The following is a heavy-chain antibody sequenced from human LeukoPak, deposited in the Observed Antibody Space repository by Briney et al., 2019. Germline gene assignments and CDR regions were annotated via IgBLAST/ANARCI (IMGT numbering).Heavy chain of an antibody. V-gene: IGHV3-9*01. J-gene: IGHJ4*02. D-gene: IGHD3-22*01. CDR3: VKGLPYYDTSGYLLNE. CDR1: GFNFEDYA. Sequence: GGSLRLSCAASGFNFEDYAMHWVRQTPGKGLEWVSGISWNSDAIGYADSVRGRFTISRDNGKNSLYLQMRNLRPEDTAFYYCVKGLPYYDTSGYLLNEWGQGTLVTVSS. CDR2: ISWNSDAI.